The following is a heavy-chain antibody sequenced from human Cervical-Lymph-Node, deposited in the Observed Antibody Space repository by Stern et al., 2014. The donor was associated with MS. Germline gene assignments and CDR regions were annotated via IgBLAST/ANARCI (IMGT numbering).Heavy chain of an antibody. CDR2: IYPGDSNT. V-gene: IGHV5-51*03. J-gene: IGHJ4*02. D-gene: IGHD3-10*01. CDR1: GYSFTNYW. Sequence: VQLVQSGTEVKKPGESLKISCQGSGYSFTNYWIGWVRQMPGKGLEWMGIIYPGDSNTRYTPSFQGQVTISADKSISTAFLQWSSLKASDTAMYYCATSYYGSGFDYWGQGTLVSVSS. CDR3: ATSYYGSGFDY.